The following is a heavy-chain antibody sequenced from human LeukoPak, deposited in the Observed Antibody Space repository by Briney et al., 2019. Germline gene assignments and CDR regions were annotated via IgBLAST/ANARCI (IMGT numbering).Heavy chain of an antibody. V-gene: IGHV4-38-2*02. CDR2: IYHSGST. J-gene: IGHJ4*02. Sequence: KSSETLSLTCTVSAYSISSGYYWGWIRQPPGKGLEWIGSIYHSGSTYYNPSLKSRVTISLDTSKNHFSLRLSSVTASDTAVYYCARATAGTTLFEGIDYWGQGTLVTVSS. CDR3: ARATAGTTLFEGIDY. CDR1: AYSISSGYY. D-gene: IGHD1-1*01.